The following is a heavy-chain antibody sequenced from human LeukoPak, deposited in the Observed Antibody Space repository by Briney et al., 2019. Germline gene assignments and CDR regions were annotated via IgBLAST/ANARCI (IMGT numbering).Heavy chain of an antibody. CDR1: GYTFTSYG. D-gene: IGHD3-22*01. Sequence: GASVKVSCKASGYTFTSYGISWVRQAPGQGLEWVGWISAYNGNTNYAQKLQGRVTMTTDTSTSTAYMELRSLRSDDTAVYYCSRAGWGYYDSSGYPHYYYMDVWGKGTTVTVSS. CDR2: ISAYNGNT. J-gene: IGHJ6*03. V-gene: IGHV1-18*01. CDR3: SRAGWGYYDSSGYPHYYYMDV.